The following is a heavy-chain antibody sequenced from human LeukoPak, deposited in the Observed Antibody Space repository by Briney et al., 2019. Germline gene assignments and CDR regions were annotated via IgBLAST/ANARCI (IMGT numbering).Heavy chain of an antibody. CDR3: ATDRGWRTSGYYLYYFEY. V-gene: IGHV3-7*01. CDR2: IKNDGSEK. CDR1: RFVFRNYF. J-gene: IGHJ4*02. D-gene: IGHD3-3*01. Sequence: GGSLKLSCAASRFVFRNYFMSWVRQAPGKGLEWVASIKNDGSEKYYVDSVRGRYTISGDNTKNSLYLQMSSLRAEDTAVYYCATDRGWRTSGYYLYYFEYWGQGTLVTFSS.